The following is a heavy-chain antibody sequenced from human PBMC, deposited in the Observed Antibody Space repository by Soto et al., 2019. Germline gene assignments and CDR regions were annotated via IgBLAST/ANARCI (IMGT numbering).Heavy chain of an antibody. V-gene: IGHV4-39*02. CDR2: IHSSGGT. D-gene: IGHD2-15*01. CDR1: GASIKSSNYF. J-gene: IGHJ4*02. Sequence: PSETLSLTCTASGASIKSSNYFWGWIRQPPGKGLEFVGSIHSSGGTYYNPSLKSRVTVSVDLSNSHFSLSLKSLTATDTAVYYCGRLAEAATGHTDFDFWGQGTLVTVSS. CDR3: GRLAEAATGHTDFDF.